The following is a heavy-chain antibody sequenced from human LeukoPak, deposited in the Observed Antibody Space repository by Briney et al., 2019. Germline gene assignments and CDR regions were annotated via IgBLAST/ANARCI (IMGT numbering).Heavy chain of an antibody. D-gene: IGHD4/OR15-4a*01. J-gene: IGHJ4*02. CDR3: ASGDYGDPPLNY. Sequence: ASVKVSCKASGYTFTGYFVHWVRQAPGQGLQWMGGINPNTGGTNYAQKFQGRVTMTRDTSISTAYMELSRLRSDDTAVYYCASGDYGDPPLNYWGQGTLVTVSS. CDR2: INPNTGGT. V-gene: IGHV1-2*02. CDR1: GYTFTGYF.